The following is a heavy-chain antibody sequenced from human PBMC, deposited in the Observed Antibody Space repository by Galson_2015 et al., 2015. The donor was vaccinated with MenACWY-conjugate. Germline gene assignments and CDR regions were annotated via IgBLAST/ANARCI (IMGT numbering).Heavy chain of an antibody. D-gene: IGHD6-19*01. CDR3: AREKYSSGWFASDS. Sequence: SVKVSCKASGDTFNRYAISWVRQAPGRGLEWMGRIIPLRGTASYAQNFQGRVTITADKSTTTAYMDLSSLRSEDTAVYYCAREKYSSGWFASDSWGQGTLVTVSS. J-gene: IGHJ4*02. CDR2: IIPLRGTA. V-gene: IGHV1-69*04. CDR1: GDTFNRYA.